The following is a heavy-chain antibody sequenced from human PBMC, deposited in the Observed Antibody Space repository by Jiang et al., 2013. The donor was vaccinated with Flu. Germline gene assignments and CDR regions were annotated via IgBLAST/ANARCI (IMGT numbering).Heavy chain of an antibody. CDR3: ARNTIVGAVNYAFDI. CDR2: VLQGDRP. CDR1: AGSMISYY. V-gene: IGHV4-59*01. Sequence: ELLKPSETLSLTCTVSAGSMISYYWSWIRQPPWEGTGVDWVYVLQGDRPTTTPPSKSRVAISVDTSKNQFSLELSSVTAADTAVYYCARNTIVGAVNYAFDIWG. J-gene: IGHJ3*02. D-gene: IGHD2-15*01.